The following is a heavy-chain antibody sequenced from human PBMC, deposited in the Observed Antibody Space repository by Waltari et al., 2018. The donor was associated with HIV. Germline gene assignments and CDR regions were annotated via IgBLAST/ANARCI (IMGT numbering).Heavy chain of an antibody. Sequence: EVQLVESGGGLVQPGGSLRLTCVASGFTFSNYWMHWVRQGPGKGLVWVSRLNGDESRVLYADSVKGRFTISRENARNTLYLQMNSLRDEDTAVYYCARRHTSEGILDYWGQGTLVTVSS. D-gene: IGHD6-19*01. V-gene: IGHV3-74*01. CDR2: LNGDESRV. J-gene: IGHJ4*02. CDR1: GFTFSNYW. CDR3: ARRHTSEGILDY.